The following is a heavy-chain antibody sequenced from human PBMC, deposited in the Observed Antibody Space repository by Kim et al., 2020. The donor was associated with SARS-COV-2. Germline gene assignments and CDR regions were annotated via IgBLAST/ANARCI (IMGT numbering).Heavy chain of an antibody. CDR2: IIPIFGTV. CDR1: GGIFSSYA. V-gene: IGHV1-69*13. Sequence: SVKVSCKASGGIFSSYAINWVRQAPGQGLEWMGGIIPIFGTVNYAQNSQGRVTITADETTNTAYMELSSLRSEDTAVYYCARPIGSCSGGSCYAAFDYWGQGTLVTVS. J-gene: IGHJ4*02. CDR3: ARPIGSCSGGSCYAAFDY. D-gene: IGHD2-15*01.